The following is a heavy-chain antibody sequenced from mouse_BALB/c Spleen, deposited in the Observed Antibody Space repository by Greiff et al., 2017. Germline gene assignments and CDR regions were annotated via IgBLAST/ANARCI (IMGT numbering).Heavy chain of an antibody. CDR3: ARDRGFAY. V-gene: IGHV5-6-5*01. J-gene: IGHJ3*01. CDR2: ISSGGST. CDR1: GFTFSSYA. Sequence: DVKLVESGGGLVKPGGSLKLSCAASGFTFSSYAMSWVRQTPEKRLEWVASISSGGSTYYPDSVKGRFTISRDNARNILYLQMSSLRSEDTAMYYCARDRGFAYWGQGTLVTVSA.